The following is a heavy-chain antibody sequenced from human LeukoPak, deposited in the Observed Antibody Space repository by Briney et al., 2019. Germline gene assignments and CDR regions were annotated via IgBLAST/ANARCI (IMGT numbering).Heavy chain of an antibody. Sequence: GGSLRLSCAASGFTVSSKYMSWVRQAPGKGLEWVSVIYSGGSTYYADSVKGRFTISRDNSKNTLYLQMNSLRVEDMAVYYCARDGDYGDYVPYYWGQGTLVTVSS. CDR3: ARDGDYGDYVPYY. CDR1: GFTVSSKY. V-gene: IGHV3-66*01. CDR2: IYSGGST. J-gene: IGHJ4*02. D-gene: IGHD4-17*01.